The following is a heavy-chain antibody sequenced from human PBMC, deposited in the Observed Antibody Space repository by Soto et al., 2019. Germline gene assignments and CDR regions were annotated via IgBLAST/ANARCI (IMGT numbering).Heavy chain of an antibody. CDR1: GFTFSNVW. CDR3: TAGYCSGGSWYSVVY. V-gene: IGHV3-15*01. D-gene: IGHD2-15*01. Sequence: EVQLVESGGGLVKPGGSLSLSCAASGFTFSNVWRSWVRQAPGKGLEWVGRIKRRADGGTTDYATPVRGRFTVSRDDSKNTLYLQMNSLKTEDTAVYYCTAGYCSGGSWYSVVYWGQGTLVTVSS. J-gene: IGHJ4*02. CDR2: IKRRADGGTT.